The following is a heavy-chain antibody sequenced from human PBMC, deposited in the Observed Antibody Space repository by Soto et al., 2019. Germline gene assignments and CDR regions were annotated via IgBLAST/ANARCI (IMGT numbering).Heavy chain of an antibody. Sequence: GASVKVSCKVSGYTLTELSMHWLRQAPGKGLEWMGGFDPEDGETIYAQKFQGRVTMTEDTSTDTAYMELSSLRSEDTAVYYCATDIPGTGWFDPWGQGTLVTVSS. CDR1: GYTLTELS. CDR2: FDPEDGET. D-gene: IGHD6-13*01. V-gene: IGHV1-24*01. CDR3: ATDIPGTGWFDP. J-gene: IGHJ5*02.